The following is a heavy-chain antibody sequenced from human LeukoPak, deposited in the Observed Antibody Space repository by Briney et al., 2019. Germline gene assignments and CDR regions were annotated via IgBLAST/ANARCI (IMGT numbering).Heavy chain of an antibody. CDR2: IPYDGNNR. CDR1: GFTFSSYA. CDR3: ATRNTYFDY. V-gene: IGHV3-30-3*01. J-gene: IGHJ4*02. Sequence: GGSLRLSCAASGFTFSSYAMHWVRQAPGKGLEWVAVIPYDGNNRYYADSVRGRFTISRDSSKNTLYLQMNSLRAEDTAVYYCATRNTYFDYWGQGTLVTVSS.